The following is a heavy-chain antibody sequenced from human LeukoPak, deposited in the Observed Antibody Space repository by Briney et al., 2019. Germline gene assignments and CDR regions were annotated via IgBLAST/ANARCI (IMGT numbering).Heavy chain of an antibody. V-gene: IGHV1-69*05. CDR1: GGTFSSYA. J-gene: IGHJ4*02. CDR2: IIPIFGTA. Sequence: SVKVSCKASGGTFSSYAISWVRQAPGQGLEWMGRIIPIFGTANYAQKFQGRVTITTDESTNTAYMELSSLRSEDTAVYYCARGQMTTVTRYYFDYWGQGTLVTVSS. CDR3: ARGQMTTVTRYYFDY. D-gene: IGHD4-11*01.